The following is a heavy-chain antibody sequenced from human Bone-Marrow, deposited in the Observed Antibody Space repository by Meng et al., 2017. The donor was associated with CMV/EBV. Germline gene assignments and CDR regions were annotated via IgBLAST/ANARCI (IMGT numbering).Heavy chain of an antibody. J-gene: IGHJ6*02. CDR1: GGSISSSSYY. CDR3: ARHGDSSTSPELKYYYYYGMDV. D-gene: IGHD2-2*01. V-gene: IGHV4-39*01. Sequence: SETLSLTCTVSGGSISSSSYYWGWIRQPPGKGLEWIGSIYYSGSTYYNPSLKIRVTISVDTSKNQFSLKLSSVTAADTAVYYCARHGDSSTSPELKYYYYYGMDVWGHGTAVTVSS. CDR2: IYYSGST.